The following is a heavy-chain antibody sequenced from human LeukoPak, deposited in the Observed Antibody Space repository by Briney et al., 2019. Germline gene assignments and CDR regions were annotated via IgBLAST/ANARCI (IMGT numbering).Heavy chain of an antibody. CDR1: GGSISGYY. CDR3: ARWYCNRGTCYYLDY. Sequence: SETLSLTCAVSGGSISGYYWSWIRQSPGRGLEYIGHIYYNGRTDYNPSLKSRVTISVDTSRNQFSLRLNSVTAADTAVYFCARWYCNRGTCYYLDYWGQGTLVTVSS. D-gene: IGHD2-2*01. CDR2: IYYNGRT. V-gene: IGHV4-59*01. J-gene: IGHJ4*02.